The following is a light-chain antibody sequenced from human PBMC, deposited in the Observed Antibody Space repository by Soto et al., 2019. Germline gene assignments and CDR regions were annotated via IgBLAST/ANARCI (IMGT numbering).Light chain of an antibody. Sequence: QSALIRPPSASGSLGQSVTISCTGPSSDIGTYDYVSWYQQHPGRAPKLIIFDASKRPLGVPDRFSGAKSGNTASLIVSGLQPDDEAEYHCTSYTGDDFTFVFGTGTKVTVL. V-gene: IGLV2-8*01. CDR3: TSYTGDDFTFV. CDR1: SSDIGTYDY. J-gene: IGLJ1*01. CDR2: DAS.